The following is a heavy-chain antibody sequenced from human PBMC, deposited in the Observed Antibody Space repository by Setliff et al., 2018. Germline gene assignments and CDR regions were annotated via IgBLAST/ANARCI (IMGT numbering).Heavy chain of an antibody. Sequence: SVKVSCKASGGTQSNYAVSWVRQAPGQGLEWMGGIIPLLDTTNYAQKFQGRVTISADESTNTVHMELSSLRSEDTAVYYCARERTYDILTGPYYFDYWGQGTLVTVSS. CDR1: GGTQSNYA. J-gene: IGHJ4*02. CDR2: IIPLLDTT. D-gene: IGHD3-9*01. V-gene: IGHV1-69*13. CDR3: ARERTYDILTGPYYFDY.